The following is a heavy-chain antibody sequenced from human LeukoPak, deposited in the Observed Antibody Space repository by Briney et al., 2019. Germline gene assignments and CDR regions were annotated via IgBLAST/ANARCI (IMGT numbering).Heavy chain of an antibody. J-gene: IGHJ4*02. CDR2: IFASGST. D-gene: IGHD2-15*01. CDR1: GGSISGYY. Sequence: SETLSLTCTVSGGSISGYYWNWVRQPAGKGLEWIGRIFASGSTNYNPSLKSRVTMSVDTSKNQFSLKLSSVTAADTAVYYCARGGYCSSDSCLNWGQGTLVTVSS. CDR3: ARGGYCSSDSCLN. V-gene: IGHV4-4*07.